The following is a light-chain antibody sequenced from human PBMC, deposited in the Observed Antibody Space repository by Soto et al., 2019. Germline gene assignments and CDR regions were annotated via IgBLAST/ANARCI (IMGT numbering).Light chain of an antibody. Sequence: EIVMTQSPATLSVSPGERVTLSCRASQSVSSNLAWYQQKPGQAPRLLIYGASTRVNDIPARFSGSGSGTEFTLTISSLQSEDFAVYYCQQYNNWPPWTFGQGTQVEIK. J-gene: IGKJ1*01. CDR3: QQYNNWPPWT. CDR2: GAS. V-gene: IGKV3-15*01. CDR1: QSVSSN.